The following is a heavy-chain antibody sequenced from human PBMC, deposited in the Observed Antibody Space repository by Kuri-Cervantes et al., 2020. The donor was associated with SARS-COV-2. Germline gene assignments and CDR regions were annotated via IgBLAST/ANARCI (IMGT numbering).Heavy chain of an antibody. J-gene: IGHJ4*02. Sequence: GGSLRLSCAASGFTFSSYEMNWVRQAPGKGLEWVSYISSSGSTIYYADSVKGRFTISRDNAKNSLYLQMNSLRAEDTAVYYCARRHEIVPDYWGQGTLVTVSS. V-gene: IGHV3-48*03. CDR2: ISSSGSTI. CDR3: ARRHEIVPDY. CDR1: GFTFSSYE. D-gene: IGHD2/OR15-2a*01.